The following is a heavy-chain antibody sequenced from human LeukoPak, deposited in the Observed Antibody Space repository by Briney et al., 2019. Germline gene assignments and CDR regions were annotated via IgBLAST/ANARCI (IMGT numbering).Heavy chain of an antibody. CDR1: GFTFSSYG. CDR2: ISYDGSNK. Sequence: PGGSLRLSCAASGFTFSSYGMHWVRQAPGKGLEWVAVISYDGSNKYYADSVKGRFTISRDKSKNTLYLQMNSLRAEDTAVYYCATDMVTGTPFDYWGQGTLVTVSS. CDR3: ATDMVTGTPFDY. V-gene: IGHV3-30*03. J-gene: IGHJ4*02. D-gene: IGHD4-23*01.